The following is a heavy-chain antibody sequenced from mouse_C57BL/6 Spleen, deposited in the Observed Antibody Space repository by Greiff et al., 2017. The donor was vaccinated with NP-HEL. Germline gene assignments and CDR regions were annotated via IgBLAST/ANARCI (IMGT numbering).Heavy chain of an antibody. CDR1: GYTFTDYN. CDR3: ARMDYYGSYAMDY. V-gene: IGHV1-18*01. D-gene: IGHD1-1*01. Sequence: EVQLQQSGPELVKPGASVKIPCKASGYTFTDYNMDWVKQSHGKSLEWIGDINPNNGGTIYNQKFKGKATLTVGKSSSTAYMELRSLTSEDTAVYDCARMDYYGSYAMDYWGQGTSVTVSS. J-gene: IGHJ4*01. CDR2: INPNNGGT.